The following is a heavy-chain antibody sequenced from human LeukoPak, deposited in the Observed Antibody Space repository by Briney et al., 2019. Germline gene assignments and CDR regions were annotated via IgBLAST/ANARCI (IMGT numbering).Heavy chain of an antibody. D-gene: IGHD6-19*01. Sequence: GGSLRLSCAASGFTFSSYGMHWVRQAPGKGLEWVAFIRYDGSNKYYADSVKGRFTISRDNSKSTLYLQMNSLRAEDTAVYYCAKDPPTGGGWYNLGFDYWGQGTLVTVSS. V-gene: IGHV3-30*02. CDR2: IRYDGSNK. J-gene: IGHJ4*02. CDR3: AKDPPTGGGWYNLGFDY. CDR1: GFTFSSYG.